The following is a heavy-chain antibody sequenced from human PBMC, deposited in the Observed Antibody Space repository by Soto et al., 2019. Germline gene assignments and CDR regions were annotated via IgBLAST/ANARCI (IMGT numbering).Heavy chain of an antibody. D-gene: IGHD2-15*01. CDR2: VSTSSSYT. CDR3: AHAASNNCSGDICSDAFDI. CDR1: GFTFSDYY. J-gene: IGHJ3*02. V-gene: IGHV3-11*05. Sequence: QEQLVESGGGLVKPGGSLRLSCAASGFTFSDYYMSWVRQAPGKGLEWVSYVSTSSSYTSYADSAKGRFTISRDNAKTSLYLQMNSLRAEDTAVYYCAHAASNNCSGDICSDAFDIWGQGTMVTVSS.